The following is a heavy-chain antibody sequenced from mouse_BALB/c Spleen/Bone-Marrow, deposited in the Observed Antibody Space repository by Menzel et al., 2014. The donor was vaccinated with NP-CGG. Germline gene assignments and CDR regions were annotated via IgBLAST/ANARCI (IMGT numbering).Heavy chain of an antibody. CDR3: ARPYDFGAWFAY. CDR2: ISSGGSYT. J-gene: IGHJ3*01. V-gene: IGHV5-6*01. CDR1: GFTFSSYG. Sequence: EVKLVESGGDLVKPGGSLKLSCAASGFTFSSYGMSWVRQTPDKRLEWVATISSGGSYTYYPDSVKGQFTISRDNAKNTLYLQMSSLKSEDTAMYYCARPYDFGAWFAYWGQGTLVTVSA. D-gene: IGHD2-4*01.